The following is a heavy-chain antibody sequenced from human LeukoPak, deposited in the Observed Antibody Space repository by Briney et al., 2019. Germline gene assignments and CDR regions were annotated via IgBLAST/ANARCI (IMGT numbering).Heavy chain of an antibody. V-gene: IGHV3-64*04. CDR3: AKDIQGAN. Sequence: GGSLRLSCSASGLTFSSYAMHWVRQAPGKGLEYVSGISSNGGSTYYADSVKGRFTISRDNSKNTVYLQMNSLRAEDTALYYCAKDIQGANWGQGTLVTVSS. CDR2: ISSNGGST. J-gene: IGHJ4*02. D-gene: IGHD5-18*01. CDR1: GLTFSSYA.